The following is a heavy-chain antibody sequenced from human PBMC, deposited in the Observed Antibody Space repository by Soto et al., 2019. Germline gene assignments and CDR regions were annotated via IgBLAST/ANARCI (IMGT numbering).Heavy chain of an antibody. J-gene: IGHJ6*02. CDR2: IIPIFGTA. D-gene: IGHD2-2*01. V-gene: IGHV1-69*13. CDR3: ASELLNGDIVVVPAATDYGMDV. CDR1: GGTFSSYA. Sequence: SVKVSCKASGGTFSSYAISWVRQAPGQGLEWMGGIIPIFGTANYAQKFQGRVTITADESTSTAYMELSSLRSEDTAVYYCASELLNGDIVVVPAATDYGMDVWGQGTTVTVSS.